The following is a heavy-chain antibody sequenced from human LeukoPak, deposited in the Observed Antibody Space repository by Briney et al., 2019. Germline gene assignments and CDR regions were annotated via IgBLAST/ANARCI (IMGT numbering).Heavy chain of an antibody. CDR3: ARDYGDYNFDY. CDR2: INSDGSST. Sequence: PGGSLRLSCAASGFTFSSYWMHWVRQAPGKGLVWVSRINSDGSSTSYADSVKGRFTISRDNAKNTLYLQMNGLRAEDTAVYYCARDYGDYNFDYWGQGTPVTVSS. D-gene: IGHD4-17*01. CDR1: GFTFSSYW. J-gene: IGHJ4*02. V-gene: IGHV3-74*01.